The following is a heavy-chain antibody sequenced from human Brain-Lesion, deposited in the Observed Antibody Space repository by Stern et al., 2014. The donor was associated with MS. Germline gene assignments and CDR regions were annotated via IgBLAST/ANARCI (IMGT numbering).Heavy chain of an antibody. CDR1: GYTLNELS. J-gene: IGHJ4*02. Sequence: DQLVESGAEVKKPGASVKVSCKVSGYTLNELSMHWVRQAPRKGLEWMGGFDPEDGETIYAQKFQGRVTMTEDTSTDTAYMELSSLRSEDTAVYYCATLSPGAGGNYYRHFDYWGQGTLVTVSS. CDR2: FDPEDGET. CDR3: ATLSPGAGGNYYRHFDY. V-gene: IGHV1-24*01. D-gene: IGHD1-26*01.